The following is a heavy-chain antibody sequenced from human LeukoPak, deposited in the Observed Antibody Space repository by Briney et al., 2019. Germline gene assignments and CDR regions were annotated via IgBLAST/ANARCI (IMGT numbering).Heavy chain of an antibody. CDR1: GDSISSYY. CDR2: IYTTGSI. J-gene: IGHJ5*02. V-gene: IGHV4-4*07. CDR3: AREYGDYVVTWFDP. Sequence: SETLSLTCTVSGDSISSYYWSWIPQPAGKGLEWIVRIYTTGSINYNPSLKSRITMSLDTSKNHYSLKLRSVTAADTAVYYCAREYGDYVVTWFDPWGQGTLVTVSS. D-gene: IGHD4-17*01.